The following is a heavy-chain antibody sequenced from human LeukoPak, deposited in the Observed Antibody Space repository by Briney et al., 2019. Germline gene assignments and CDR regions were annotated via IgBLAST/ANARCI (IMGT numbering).Heavy chain of an antibody. CDR2: INHSGST. J-gene: IGHJ1*01. CDR1: GGSFSGYY. V-gene: IGHV4-34*01. D-gene: IGHD1-14*01. CDR3: ARSRSRPTAEYFQH. Sequence: PSDSLSLTCAVYGGSFSGYYWRWLRQPPGKGLEWIGEINHSGSTNYNPSLKSRVTISVDTSKNQLSLKLSSVTAADTAVYYCARSRSRPTAEYFQHWGQGTLVTASA.